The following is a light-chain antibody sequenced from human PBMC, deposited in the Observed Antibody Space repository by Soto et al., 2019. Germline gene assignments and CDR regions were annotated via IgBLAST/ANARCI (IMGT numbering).Light chain of an antibody. CDR1: SSDVGGYNY. CDR3: SSYAGSSNV. CDR2: EVN. J-gene: IGLJ1*01. Sequence: QSALTQPPSASGSPGQSVAISCTGTSSDVGGYNYVSWYQQHPGNAPKLMIYEVNKRPSGVPDRFSGCKSGNTASLTVSGLQAEDEADYYCSSYAGSSNVVGTGTKLTVL. V-gene: IGLV2-8*01.